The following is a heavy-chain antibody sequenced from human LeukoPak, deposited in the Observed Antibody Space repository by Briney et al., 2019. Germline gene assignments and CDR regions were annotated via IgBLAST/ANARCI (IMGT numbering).Heavy chain of an antibody. J-gene: IGHJ4*02. CDR3: ARDPYSTSTNYFDF. Sequence: GGSLRLSCVASGFIFSSYGLHWVRQAPGKGLERVAVISYHGSNKYYADSVKGRFTISRDNSKNTLYLQMNSLRAEDTAVYYCARDPYSTSTNYFDFWGQGTLVTVSS. CDR1: GFIFSSYG. V-gene: IGHV3-33*05. D-gene: IGHD2-2*01. CDR2: ISYHGSNK.